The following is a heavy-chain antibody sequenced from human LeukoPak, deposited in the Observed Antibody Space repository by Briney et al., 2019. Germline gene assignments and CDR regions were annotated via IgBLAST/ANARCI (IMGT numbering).Heavy chain of an antibody. V-gene: IGHV3-11*01. CDR1: GFTFSDYY. CDR3: ARGGYRPGYYDSSGYTRVDY. D-gene: IGHD3-22*01. J-gene: IGHJ4*02. CDR2: ISSSGSTI. Sequence: GGSLRLSCAASGFTFSDYYMSWIRQAPGKGLEWVSYISSSGSTIYYADSVKGRFTISRDNAKNSLYLQMNSLRAEDTAVYYCARGGYRPGYYDSSGYTRVDYWGQGTLVTVSS.